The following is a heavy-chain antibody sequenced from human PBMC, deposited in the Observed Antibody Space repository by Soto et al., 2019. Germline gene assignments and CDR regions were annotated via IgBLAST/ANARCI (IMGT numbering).Heavy chain of an antibody. CDR3: ARVVNLGYCSSTSCYYYYGMDV. J-gene: IGHJ6*02. CDR1: GGSISSYY. CDR2: IYTSGST. V-gene: IGHV4-4*07. Sequence: QVQLQESGPGLVKPSETLSLTCTVSGGSISSYYWSWIRQPAGKGLEWIGRIYTSGSTNYNPSLNSRVTMSVDTSKNQFSLKLSSVTAADTAVYYCARVVNLGYCSSTSCYYYYGMDVWGQGTTVTVSS. D-gene: IGHD2-2*01.